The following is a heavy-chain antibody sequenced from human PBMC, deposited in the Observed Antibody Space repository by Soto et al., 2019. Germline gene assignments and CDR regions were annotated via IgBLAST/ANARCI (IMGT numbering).Heavy chain of an antibody. J-gene: IGHJ5*02. D-gene: IGHD3-22*01. CDR3: ARDPDYYDSSGNNWFDP. CDR1: GGTFSIYT. Sequence: ASVKVSRKASGGTFSIYTICWVQLSPGQGLEWMGRIIPILGIANYAQKFQGRVTITADKSTSTAYMELSSLRSEDTAVYYCARDPDYYDSSGNNWFDPWGQGTLVIVSS. CDR2: IIPILGIA. V-gene: IGHV1-69*04.